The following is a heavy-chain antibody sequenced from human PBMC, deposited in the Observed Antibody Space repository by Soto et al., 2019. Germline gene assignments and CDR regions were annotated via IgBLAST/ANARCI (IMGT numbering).Heavy chain of an antibody. CDR3: ARGGHIAVVTASFDN. J-gene: IGHJ4*02. D-gene: IGHD2-21*02. CDR1: GYTFNTYY. V-gene: IGHV1-46*02. CDR2: IHPSGGGT. Sequence: QVQLVQSGAEVRKPGASVKVSCKPSGYTFNTYYLHWLRQAPGQPLEWMGVIHPSGGGTTYAQKFLGRVTVTRDTSTTTVFMELSSLRSDDTAVYYCARGGHIAVVTASFDNWGQGTLVTVSS.